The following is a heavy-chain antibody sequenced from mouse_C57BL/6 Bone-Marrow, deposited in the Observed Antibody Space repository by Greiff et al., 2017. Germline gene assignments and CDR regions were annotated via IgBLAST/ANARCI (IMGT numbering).Heavy chain of an antibody. Sequence: EVHLVESGGGLVKPGGSLKLSCAASGFTFSSYAMSWVRQTPEKRLEWVGTISDGGSYTYYPDNVKGRFTISRDNAKNNLYLQMSHLKSEDTAMYYCARVLLYYYAMDYWGQGTSVTVSS. CDR1: GFTFSSYA. CDR3: ARVLLYYYAMDY. V-gene: IGHV5-4*01. CDR2: ISDGGSYT. J-gene: IGHJ4*01.